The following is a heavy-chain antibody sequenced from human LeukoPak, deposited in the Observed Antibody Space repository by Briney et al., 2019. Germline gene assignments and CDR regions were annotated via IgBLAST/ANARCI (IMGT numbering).Heavy chain of an antibody. V-gene: IGHV3-7*01. CDR1: GFTFSSYW. Sequence: PGGSLRLSCAASGFTFSSYWMSWVRQAPGKGLEWVANIKQDGSEKYYVDSVKGRFTISRDNSKNTLYLQMNSLRAEDTAVYYCAKDASRGYCSSTSCYPHFDYWGQGTLVTVSS. J-gene: IGHJ4*02. CDR2: IKQDGSEK. CDR3: AKDASRGYCSSTSCYPHFDY. D-gene: IGHD2-2*01.